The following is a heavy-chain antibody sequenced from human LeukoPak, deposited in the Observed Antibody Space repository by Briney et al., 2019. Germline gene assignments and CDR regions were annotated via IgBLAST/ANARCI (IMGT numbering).Heavy chain of an antibody. V-gene: IGHV3-30*01. J-gene: IGHJ4*02. CDR3: ATEKYSGGTPLDY. Sequence: PGGSLRLSCVASGFTFTGHSMHWVRQAPGKGLQWVAVVGIDEKTKFYADSLKGRFTISRDNSKNTVYLQMNSLRDEDTAVYYCATEKYSGGTPLDYWGQGSLVTASP. CDR2: VGIDEKTK. D-gene: IGHD2-15*01. CDR1: GFTFTGHS.